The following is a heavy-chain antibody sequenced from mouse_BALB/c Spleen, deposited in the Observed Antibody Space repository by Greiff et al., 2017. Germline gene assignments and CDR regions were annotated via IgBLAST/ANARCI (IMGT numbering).Heavy chain of an antibody. CDR1: GYSITSDYA. CDR3: ARPGYDYDVGAMDY. J-gene: IGHJ4*01. D-gene: IGHD2-4*01. Sequence: EVQLQESGPGLVKPSQSLSLTCTVTGYSITSDYAWNWIRQFPGNKLEWMGYISYSGSTSYNPSLKSRISITRDTSKNQFFLQLNSVTTEDTATYYCARPGYDYDVGAMDYWGQGTSVTVSS. V-gene: IGHV3-2*02. CDR2: ISYSGST.